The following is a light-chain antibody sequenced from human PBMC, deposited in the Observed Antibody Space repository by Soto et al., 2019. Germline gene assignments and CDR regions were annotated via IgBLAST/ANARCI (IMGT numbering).Light chain of an antibody. CDR3: QQYNSYSGWT. V-gene: IGKV1-5*01. J-gene: IGKJ1*01. CDR1: QSISPW. CDR2: DAS. Sequence: DIQMTQSPSTLSASVGDRVTITCRASQSISPWLAWYQQKPGKAPKLLIYDASSLESGVPSRFSGSGSGTEFTLTISSLQPDDFATYYCQQYNSYSGWTFGQGTRWIS.